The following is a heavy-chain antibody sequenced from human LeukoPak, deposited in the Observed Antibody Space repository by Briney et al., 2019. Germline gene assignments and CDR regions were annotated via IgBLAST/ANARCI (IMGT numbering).Heavy chain of an antibody. Sequence: GGSLRLSCVASGFTVSSNYMSWVRQAPGKGLEWVSVIYSGGSTYYADSVKGRFTISRDNSKNTLYLQMNSLRAEDTAVYYCAKLGYDFWSGYYDYYYYYGMDVWGQGTTVTVSS. V-gene: IGHV3-53*01. D-gene: IGHD3-3*01. CDR2: IYSGGST. CDR3: AKLGYDFWSGYYDYYYYYGMDV. J-gene: IGHJ6*02. CDR1: GFTVSSNY.